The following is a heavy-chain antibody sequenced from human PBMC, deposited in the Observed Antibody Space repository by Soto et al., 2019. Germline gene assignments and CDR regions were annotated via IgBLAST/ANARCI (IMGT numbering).Heavy chain of an antibody. V-gene: IGHV4-4*07. CDR3: VKNYRSDGLGWFDP. J-gene: IGHJ5*02. CDR1: GGSVRGSH. CDR2: IYASGTT. Sequence: PSETLSLTCIVSGGSVRGSHWSWIRQSAAKGLEWIGRIYASGTTNYNPSLKSRVTMSVDTSRNQFSLNVKSVTAADAALYYCVKNYRSDGLGWFDPWGQGSQVTVSS. D-gene: IGHD3-16*02.